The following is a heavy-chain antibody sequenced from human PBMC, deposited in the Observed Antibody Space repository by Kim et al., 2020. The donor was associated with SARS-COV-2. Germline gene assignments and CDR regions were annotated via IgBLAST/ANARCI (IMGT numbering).Heavy chain of an antibody. D-gene: IGHD3-10*01. CDR1: GFTFSSYG. CDR3: ARDPEPLLYFGDFFRSRSYNWFDP. J-gene: IGHJ5*02. Sequence: GGSLRLSCAASGFTFSSYGMHWVRQAPGKGLEWVAFISHDGNNKYYADSVIGRFTISRDNSKNTLYLQMNSLRAEDTAVYYCARDPEPLLYFGDFFRSRSYNWFDPWGQGTLVTVSS. CDR2: ISHDGNNK. V-gene: IGHV3-33*05.